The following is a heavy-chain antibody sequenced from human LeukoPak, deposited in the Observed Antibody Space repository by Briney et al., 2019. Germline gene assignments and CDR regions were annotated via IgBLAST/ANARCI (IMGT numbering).Heavy chain of an antibody. CDR2: IYYSGST. J-gene: IGHJ3*02. V-gene: IGHV4-59*01. Sequence: WIGYIYYSGSTNYNPSLKSRVTISVDTSKNQFSLKLSSVTAADTAVYYCAGSLSYDAFDIWGQGTMVTVSS. D-gene: IGHD1-26*01. CDR3: AGSLSYDAFDI.